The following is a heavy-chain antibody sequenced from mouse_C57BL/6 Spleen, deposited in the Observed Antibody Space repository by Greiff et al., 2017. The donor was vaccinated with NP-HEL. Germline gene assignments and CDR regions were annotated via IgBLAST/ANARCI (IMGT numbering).Heavy chain of an antibody. CDR3: ARSRGLLSFAY. CDR2: INPGSGGT. D-gene: IGHD2-3*01. CDR1: GYAFTNYL. V-gene: IGHV1-54*01. J-gene: IGHJ3*01. Sequence: LVESGAELVRPGTSVKVSCKASGYAFTNYLIEWVKQRPGQGLEWIGVINPGSGGTNYNEKFKGKATLTADKSSSTAYMQRSSLTSEDSAVYFCARSRGLLSFAYWGQGTLVTVSA.